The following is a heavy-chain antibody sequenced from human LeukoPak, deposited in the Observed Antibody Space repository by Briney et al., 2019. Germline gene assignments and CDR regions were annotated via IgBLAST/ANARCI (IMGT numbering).Heavy chain of an antibody. Sequence: ASVKVSCKASGYTFTGYYMHCVRQAPGQGLEWMGWINPNSGSTNYAQKFQGRVTMTRDTSISTAYMELSRLRSDDTAVYYCARVFAVAGTRRVYFQHCGQGTLVTVSS. CDR1: GYTFTGYY. CDR3: ARVFAVAGTRRVYFQH. V-gene: IGHV1-2*02. D-gene: IGHD6-19*01. CDR2: INPNSGST. J-gene: IGHJ1*01.